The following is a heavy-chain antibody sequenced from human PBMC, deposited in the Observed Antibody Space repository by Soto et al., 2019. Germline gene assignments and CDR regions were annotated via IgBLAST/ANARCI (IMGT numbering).Heavy chain of an antibody. CDR2: ISYTGSTI. Sequence: GSLRLSCVGSEFTFSNYEMNWVRQAPGKGLEWVSYISYTGSTIYYAGSVRGRFTISRDNSKNSLYLQMNSLRAEDTAVYYCARGLRNYYDRSGLHYWGQGTLVTVSS. CDR3: ARGLRNYYDRSGLHY. V-gene: IGHV3-48*03. CDR1: EFTFSNYE. D-gene: IGHD3-22*01. J-gene: IGHJ4*02.